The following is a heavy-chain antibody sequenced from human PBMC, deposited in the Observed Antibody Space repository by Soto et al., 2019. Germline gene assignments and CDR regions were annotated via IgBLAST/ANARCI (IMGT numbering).Heavy chain of an antibody. J-gene: IGHJ4*02. CDR3: ALMYSSGWGGYRGY. V-gene: IGHV1-69*12. D-gene: IGHD6-19*01. CDR2: VIPMFGTP. CDR1: GGTFSNYA. Sequence: QVQLVQSGAEVKKPGSSVKVSCKASGGTFSNYAITWVRQAPGQGLEWMGGVIPMFGTPNYAQKFQDRVTITADESTSTGYMDLSSLRSEDTAVYCCALMYSSGWGGYRGYWGQGTLVTVSS.